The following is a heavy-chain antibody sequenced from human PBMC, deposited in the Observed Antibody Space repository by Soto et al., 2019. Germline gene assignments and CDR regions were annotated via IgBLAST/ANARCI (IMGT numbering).Heavy chain of an antibody. D-gene: IGHD3-9*01. V-gene: IGHV3-53*04. CDR2: IYSGGST. CDR1: GFTVSSNY. CDR3: ARASPLDILTS. Sequence: EVQLVESGGGLVQPGGSLRLSCAASGFTVSSNYMSWVRQAPGKGLEWVSVIYSGGSTYYADSVKGRFTISRHNSKNTLYLQMTSLRAEDTAVYYCARASPLDILTSWGQGTLVTVSS. J-gene: IGHJ4*02.